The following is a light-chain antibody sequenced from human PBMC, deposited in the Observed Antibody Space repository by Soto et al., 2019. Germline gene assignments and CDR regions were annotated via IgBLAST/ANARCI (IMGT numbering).Light chain of an antibody. J-gene: IGKJ1*01. V-gene: IGKV1-27*01. CDR1: QDIRNY. Sequence: DIPMTQSPSSLSASVGDRITIACRASQDIRNYLVWYQQKPGKVPKLLIYAASTLQSGVSSRFSGSGSGTDFTLTISSLQPEDVATYYCQKYNGAQWTFGQGTKVEIK. CDR2: AAS. CDR3: QKYNGAQWT.